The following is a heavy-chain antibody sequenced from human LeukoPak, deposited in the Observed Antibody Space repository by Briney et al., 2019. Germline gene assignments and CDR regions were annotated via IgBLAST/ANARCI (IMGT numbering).Heavy chain of an antibody. Sequence: GRSLRLSCAASGFTFSSYAMHWVRQAPGKGLEWVAVISYDGSNKYYADSVKGRFTISRDNSKNTLYLQMNSLRAEDTAVYYCAKDSLGSNSPFDYWGQGTLVTVSS. D-gene: IGHD1-26*01. J-gene: IGHJ4*02. V-gene: IGHV3-30*18. CDR3: AKDSLGSNSPFDY. CDR1: GFTFSSYA. CDR2: ISYDGSNK.